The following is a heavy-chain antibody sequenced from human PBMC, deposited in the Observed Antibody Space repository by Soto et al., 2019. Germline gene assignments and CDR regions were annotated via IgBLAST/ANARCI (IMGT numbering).Heavy chain of an antibody. CDR2: IYYSGST. J-gene: IGHJ6*02. V-gene: IGHV4-31*03. D-gene: IGHD6-19*01. Sequence: LQTMSLTCPVLGGSISSGSYYRSCIRQPPGKGLECIGYIYYSGSTYYNPTLKSRVTISVDTSKNQFSLKLSSVTAADTAVYYCARDTRSGGWYPDYYYYGMDVWRQGNTVTVSS. CDR1: GGSISSGSYY. CDR3: ARDTRSGGWYPDYYYYGMDV.